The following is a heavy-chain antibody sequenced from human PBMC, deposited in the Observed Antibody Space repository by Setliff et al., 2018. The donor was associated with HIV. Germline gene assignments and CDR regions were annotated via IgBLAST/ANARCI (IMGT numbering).Heavy chain of an antibody. V-gene: IGHV3-23*01. J-gene: IGHJ4*02. CDR3: AKYSSSSVFFDF. Sequence: LRLSCAASGFTFSSYAMSWVRQAPGKGLEWVSAISASGGSTYYADFVKGRFTISRDNSKNTLYLQMNSLRAEDTAVYYCAKYSSSSVFFDFWGQGTLVTVSS. CDR1: GFTFSSYA. D-gene: IGHD6-6*01. CDR2: ISASGGST.